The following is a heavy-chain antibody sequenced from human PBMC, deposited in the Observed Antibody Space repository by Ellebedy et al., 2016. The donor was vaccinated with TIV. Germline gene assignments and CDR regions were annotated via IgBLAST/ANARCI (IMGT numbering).Heavy chain of an antibody. D-gene: IGHD6-19*01. V-gene: IGHV3-15*01. CDR1: GFTFSNAW. J-gene: IGHJ4*02. Sequence: GGSLRLXXAASGFTFSNAWMSWVRQAPGKGLEWVGRIKSKTDGGTTDYAAPVKGRFTISRDDSKNTLYLQMNSLKTEDTAVYYCTTDRIPGYSSGWFLFDYWGQGTLVTVSS. CDR2: IKSKTDGGTT. CDR3: TTDRIPGYSSGWFLFDY.